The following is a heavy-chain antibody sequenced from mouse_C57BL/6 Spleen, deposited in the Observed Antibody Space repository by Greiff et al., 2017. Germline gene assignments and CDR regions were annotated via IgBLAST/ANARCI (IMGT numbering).Heavy chain of an antibody. CDR2: ISYSGST. D-gene: IGHD2-4*01. V-gene: IGHV3-1*01. J-gene: IGHJ3*01. CDR1: GYSITSGYD. CDR3: ARVGDYDGFAY. Sequence: DVQLQESGPGMVKPSQSLSLTCTVTGYSITSGYDWHWIRHFPGNKLEWMGYISYSGSTNYNPSLKSRISITHDTSKNHFFLKLNSVTTEDTATYYCARVGDYDGFAYWGQGTLVTVSA.